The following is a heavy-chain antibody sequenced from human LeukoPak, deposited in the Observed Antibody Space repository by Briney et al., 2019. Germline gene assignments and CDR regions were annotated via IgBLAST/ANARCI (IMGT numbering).Heavy chain of an antibody. D-gene: IGHD3-10*01. V-gene: IGHV4-4*02. CDR1: GSSISSSNW. CDR2: IYHSGST. J-gene: IGHJ5*02. Sequence: SETLSLTCAVSGSSISSSNWWSWVRQPPGKGLEWIGEIYHSGSTNYNPSLKSRVTISVDKSKNQFSLKLSSVTAADTAVYYCARVGRSYGSGSYGIHGDNWFDPWGQGTLVTVSS. CDR3: ARVGRSYGSGSYGIHGDNWFDP.